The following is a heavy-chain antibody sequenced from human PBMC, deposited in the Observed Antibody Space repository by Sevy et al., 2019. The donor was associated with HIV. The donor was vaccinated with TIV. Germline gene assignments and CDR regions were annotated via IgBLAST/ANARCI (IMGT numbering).Heavy chain of an antibody. CDR2: VSGGGDTT. Sequence: GSLRLSCAASGFTFNNYAMTWVRQAPGKGLEWVTAVSGGGDTTYYADSVKGRFTISRDNSKNTLYLQMNSLRAEDTAVYYCAKGGSTSGYYLNYFAYWGQGTLVTVSS. CDR1: GFTFNNYA. J-gene: IGHJ4*02. D-gene: IGHD3-22*01. CDR3: AKGGSTSGYYLNYFAY. V-gene: IGHV3-23*01.